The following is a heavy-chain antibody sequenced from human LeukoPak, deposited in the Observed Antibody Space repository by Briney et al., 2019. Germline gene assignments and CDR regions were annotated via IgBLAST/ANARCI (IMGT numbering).Heavy chain of an antibody. CDR2: ISTYNGNT. D-gene: IGHD1-1*01. Sequence: SSVKVSCTASGYTFSSYSITWVRQAPGQGLDWMGWISTYNGNTYYAQKFQGRVTLTTDTSTTTGYLELRSLRSDDTAVYFCARGNWNDPKVHSDYWGQGTLVTVST. V-gene: IGHV1-18*04. J-gene: IGHJ4*02. CDR3: ARGNWNDPKVHSDY. CDR1: GYTFSSYS.